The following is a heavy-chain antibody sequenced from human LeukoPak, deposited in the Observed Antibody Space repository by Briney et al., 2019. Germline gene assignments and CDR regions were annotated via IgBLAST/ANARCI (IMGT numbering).Heavy chain of an antibody. CDR2: MNPNSGNT. D-gene: IGHD3-22*01. CDR3: ARGVNYYDSSGYPRDY. CDR1: GYTFTSYD. V-gene: IGHV1-8*01. J-gene: IGHJ4*02. Sequence: GASVKVSCKASGYTFTSYDINWVRQATGQGLEWMGWMNPNSGNTGYAQKFQGRVTMTRNTSVSTAYMELSSLRSEDTAVYYCARGVNYYDSSGYPRDYWGQGTLVTVSS.